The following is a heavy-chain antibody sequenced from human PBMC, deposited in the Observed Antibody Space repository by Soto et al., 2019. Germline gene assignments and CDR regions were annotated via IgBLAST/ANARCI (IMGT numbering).Heavy chain of an antibody. CDR1: GFTFSSYA. CDR3: ARDLGYCSGGSCFLYYYGMDV. D-gene: IGHD2-15*01. CDR2: ISYDGSNK. Sequence: PGGSLRLSCAASGFTFSSYAMHWVRQAPGKGLEWVAVISYDGSNKYYADSVKGRFTISRDNSKNTLYLQMNSLRAEDTAVYYCARDLGYCSGGSCFLYYYGMDVWGQGTTVTVSS. J-gene: IGHJ6*02. V-gene: IGHV3-30-3*01.